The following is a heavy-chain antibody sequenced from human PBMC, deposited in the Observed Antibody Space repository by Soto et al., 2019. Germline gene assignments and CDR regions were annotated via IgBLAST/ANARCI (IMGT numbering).Heavy chain of an antibody. J-gene: IGHJ6*02. Sequence: SVKVSCKAPGGTFSSYAISWVRQAPGQGLEWMGGIIPIFGTAKYAQKFQGRVTITADESTSTGYMELSSLRSEDTAVYYCARSQGGSSSLDIYYYYYYGMDVRGQGTTVTVSS. V-gene: IGHV1-69*13. CDR2: IIPIFGTA. D-gene: IGHD2-15*01. CDR3: ARSQGGSSSLDIYYYYYYGMDV. CDR1: GGTFSSYA.